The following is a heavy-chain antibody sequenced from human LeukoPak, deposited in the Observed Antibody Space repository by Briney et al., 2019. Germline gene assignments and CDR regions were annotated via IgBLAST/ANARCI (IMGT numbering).Heavy chain of an antibody. J-gene: IGHJ6*03. CDR1: GGTFSSYA. D-gene: IGHD5-24*01. V-gene: IGHV1-69*06. CDR3: ARVRDGYNSDYYMDV. Sequence: ASVKVSCKASGGTFSSYAISWVRQAPGQGLEWMGGIIPIFGTANYAQKFQGRVTITADKSTSTAYMELSSLRSEDTAVYYCARVRDGYNSDYYMDVWGKGTTVTVSS. CDR2: IIPIFGTA.